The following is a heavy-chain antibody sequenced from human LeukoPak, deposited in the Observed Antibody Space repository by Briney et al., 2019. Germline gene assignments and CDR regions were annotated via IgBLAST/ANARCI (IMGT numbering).Heavy chain of an antibody. Sequence: PSETLSLTCTVSAGSLTSYHWSWIRQPAGKGLEWIGRIYNTGSTKYNPSLKCRVSMSVDTSMNQFSLKLNSVTAADTAVYYCARDQGPTISAAGLFDYWGQGILATVSS. CDR2: IYNTGST. CDR1: AGSLTSYH. J-gene: IGHJ4*02. V-gene: IGHV4-4*07. CDR3: ARDQGPTISAAGLFDY. D-gene: IGHD6-13*01.